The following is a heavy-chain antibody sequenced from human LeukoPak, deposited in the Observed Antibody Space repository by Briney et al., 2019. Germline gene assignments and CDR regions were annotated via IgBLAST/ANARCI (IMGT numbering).Heavy chain of an antibody. CDR2: INSDGSST. CDR1: GFTFSSYW. J-gene: IGHJ4*02. CDR3: ARGGYSYGLYYFDY. V-gene: IGHV3-74*01. Sequence: PGGSLRLSCAASGFTFSSYWMHWVRQAPGKGLVWVSRINSDGSSTSYADSVKGRFTISRDNAKSTLYLQMNSLRAEDTAVYYCARGGYSYGLYYFDYWGQGTLVTVSS. D-gene: IGHD5-18*01.